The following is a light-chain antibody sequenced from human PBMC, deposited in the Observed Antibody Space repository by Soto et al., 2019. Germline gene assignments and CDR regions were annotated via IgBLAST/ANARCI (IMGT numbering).Light chain of an antibody. Sequence: DIVLTQSPDSLAVSLGERTTISCKSRQIGXXSSNNENFLAWYQHKPGQPPKLLLYWASTRESGVPDRFSGSGSGTDFTLTISSLQADDVAVYYCQQYFRTPLFTFGPGTKVDIK. CDR1: QIGXXSSNNENF. V-gene: IGKV4-1*01. CDR2: WAS. J-gene: IGKJ3*01. CDR3: QQYFRTPLFT.